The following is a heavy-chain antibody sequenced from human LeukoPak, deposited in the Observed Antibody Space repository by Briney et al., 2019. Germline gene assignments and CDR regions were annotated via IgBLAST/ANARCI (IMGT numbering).Heavy chain of an antibody. CDR1: GYSFTSGHY. J-gene: IGHJ4*02. V-gene: IGHV4-38-2*01. CDR3: ARYWTSYPWILRGFDY. CDR2: IYHTGSA. D-gene: IGHD3/OR15-3a*01. Sequence: SETLSLTCSVSGYSFTSGHYWGWIRPPPGKGLEWIANIYHTGSAHYNPSLKSRVTISVDTSKNQFSLQLSSVTAADTGGDYCARYWTSYPWILRGFDYWGQGALVTVSS.